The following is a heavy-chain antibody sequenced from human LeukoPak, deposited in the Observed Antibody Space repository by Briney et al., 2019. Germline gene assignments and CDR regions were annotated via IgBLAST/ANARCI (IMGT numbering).Heavy chain of an antibody. CDR1: GFSFSNSY. CDR2: ISGSGSDI. V-gene: IGHV3-11*04. Sequence: GGSLRLSCVVSGFSFSNSYMTWIRQTPGKGLESLAYISGSGSDIYYADSVKGRFTISRDNAKNSLYLQMNSLRAEDTAVYYCARDATLYPSYFDYWGQGTLVTVSS. CDR3: ARDATLYPSYFDY. J-gene: IGHJ4*02. D-gene: IGHD2-15*01.